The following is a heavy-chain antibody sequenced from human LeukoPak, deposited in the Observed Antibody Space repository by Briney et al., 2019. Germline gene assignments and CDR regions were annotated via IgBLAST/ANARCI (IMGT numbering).Heavy chain of an antibody. D-gene: IGHD3-10*01. J-gene: IGHJ4*02. Sequence: ASVKVSCKASGYTFTSYGISWVRQAPGQGLEWVAWISAYTGNRNYAQKFQGRVTMTRGTSISTAYMELSRLRSDDTAVYYCERDARKYYYGSGSCDYWGQRTLVTVSS. CDR3: ERDARKYYYGSGSCDY. CDR1: GYTFTSYG. CDR2: ISAYTGNR. V-gene: IGHV1-18*01.